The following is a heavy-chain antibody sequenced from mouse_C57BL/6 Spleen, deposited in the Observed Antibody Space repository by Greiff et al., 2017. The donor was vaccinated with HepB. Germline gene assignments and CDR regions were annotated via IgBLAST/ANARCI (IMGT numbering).Heavy chain of an antibody. V-gene: IGHV1-53*01. D-gene: IGHD2-4*01. Sequence: QVQLQQPGTELVKPGASVKLSCKASGYTFTSYWMHWVKQRPGQGLEWIGNINPSNGGTNYNEKFKSKATLTVDKSSSTAYMQLGSLTSEDSAVYYCARKGVYYDYDYFDYWGQGTTLTVSS. CDR3: ARKGVYYDYDYFDY. CDR1: GYTFTSYW. J-gene: IGHJ2*01. CDR2: INPSNGGT.